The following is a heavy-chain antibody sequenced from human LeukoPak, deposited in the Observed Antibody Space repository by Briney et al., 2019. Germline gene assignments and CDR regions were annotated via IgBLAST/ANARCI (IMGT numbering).Heavy chain of an antibody. V-gene: IGHV3-21*01. J-gene: IGHJ5*02. CDR2: ISSSSSYI. CDR3: ARWRGSYESWFDP. CDR1: GFSFSNYW. Sequence: GGSLRLSCAASGFSFSNYWMTWVRQAPGKGLEWVSSISSSSSYIYYADSVKGRFTISRDNAKNSLYLQMNSLRAEDTAVYYCARWRGSYESWFDPWGQGTLVTVSS. D-gene: IGHD1-26*01.